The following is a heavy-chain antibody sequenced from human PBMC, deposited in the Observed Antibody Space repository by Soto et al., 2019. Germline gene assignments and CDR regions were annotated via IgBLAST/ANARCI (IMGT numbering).Heavy chain of an antibody. CDR2: IYWDDDK. CDR3: AHRPLIAAAARGLGWFNP. Sequence: QITLKESGPTLVKPTQTLTLTCTFSGFSLSTTGVGVGWIRQPPGKALEWLAFIYWDDDKRYSPSLKSRLTITNDTSKNQVVVTMTNMEPVDTAPYYCAHRPLIAAAARGLGWFNPWGQGTLVSVSS. CDR1: GFSLSTTGVG. J-gene: IGHJ5*02. V-gene: IGHV2-5*02. D-gene: IGHD6-13*01.